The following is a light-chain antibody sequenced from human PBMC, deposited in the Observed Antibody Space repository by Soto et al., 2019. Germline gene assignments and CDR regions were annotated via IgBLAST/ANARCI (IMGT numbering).Light chain of an antibody. V-gene: IGLV1-44*01. J-gene: IGLJ2*01. Sequence: QSVLTQPPSASGTPGQRVTISCSGSSSNIGSNTVYWYQQLPGTAPNLLIYSNNHRPSGVPDRFSGSKSGTSASLAISGLLSEEEADYYCAAWDDSPNGVVFGGGTKLTVL. CDR2: SNN. CDR1: SSNIGSNT. CDR3: AAWDDSPNGVV.